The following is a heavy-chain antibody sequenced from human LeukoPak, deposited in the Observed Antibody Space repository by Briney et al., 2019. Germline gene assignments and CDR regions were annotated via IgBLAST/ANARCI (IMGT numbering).Heavy chain of an antibody. CDR2: IYYSGST. Sequence: PSETLSLTCTVSGGSISSSSYYWGWIRQPPGKGLEWIGSIYYSGSTYYNPSLKSRVTISEDTSKNHFSLKLSSVTAADTAVYYCARDLILGPTYFDYCGQGTLVTVSS. D-gene: IGHD1-26*01. CDR3: ARDLILGPTYFDY. V-gene: IGHV4-39*02. J-gene: IGHJ4*02. CDR1: GGSISSSSYY.